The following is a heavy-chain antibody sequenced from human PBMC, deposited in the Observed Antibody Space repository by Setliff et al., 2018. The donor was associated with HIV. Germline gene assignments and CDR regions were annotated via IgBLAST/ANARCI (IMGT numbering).Heavy chain of an antibody. CDR1: GGSISSGGYY. D-gene: IGHD3-22*01. CDR2: IYYSGST. Sequence: SETLSLTCTVSGGSISSGGYYWSWIRQHPGKGLEWIGYIYYSGSTYYNPSLKSRVTISVDTSKNQFSLKLSSVTAADTAVFYCARGTLCYYDTGGYSYFDYWGQGTLVTVSS. J-gene: IGHJ4*02. CDR3: ARGTLCYYDTGGYSYFDY. V-gene: IGHV4-31*03.